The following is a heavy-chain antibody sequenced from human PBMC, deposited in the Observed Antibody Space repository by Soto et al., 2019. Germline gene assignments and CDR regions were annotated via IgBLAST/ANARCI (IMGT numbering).Heavy chain of an antibody. CDR3: AGWLTHTYYYYGMDV. Sequence: PGGSLRLSCAASGFTFSSYGMHWVRQAPGKGLEWVAVIWYDGSNKYYADSVKGRFTISRDNSKNTLYLQMNSLRAEDTAVYYCAGWLTHTYYYYGMDVWGQGTTVTVSS. J-gene: IGHJ6*02. CDR2: IWYDGSNK. V-gene: IGHV3-33*01. CDR1: GFTFSSYG. D-gene: IGHD5-12*01.